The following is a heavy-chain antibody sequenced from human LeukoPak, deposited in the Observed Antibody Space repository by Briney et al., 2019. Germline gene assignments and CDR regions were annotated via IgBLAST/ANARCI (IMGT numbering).Heavy chain of an antibody. CDR2: ISYDGSNK. V-gene: IGHV3-30-3*01. Sequence: GRSLRLSCAASGFTFSSYPMHWVRQAPGKGLEWVSLISYDGSNKYYADSMKGRFTISRDNSKNTLYLQMNSLRAEDTAVYYCAKASLRYFDWSDFDYWGQGTLVTVSS. D-gene: IGHD3-9*01. CDR1: GFTFSSYP. J-gene: IGHJ4*02. CDR3: AKASLRYFDWSDFDY.